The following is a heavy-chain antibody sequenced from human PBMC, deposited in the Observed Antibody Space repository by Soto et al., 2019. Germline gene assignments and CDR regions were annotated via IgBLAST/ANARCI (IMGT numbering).Heavy chain of an antibody. CDR2: IYHSGST. V-gene: IGHV4-30-2*01. CDR3: ARVPDY. CDR1: GGSSSSLGGC. J-gene: IGHJ4*02. Sequence: SETLCLTWAVAGGSSSSLGGCWSWIRQPPGKGLEWIGYIYHSGSTYYNPSLKSRVTISVDRSKNQFSLKLSSVTAADTAVYYCARVPDYWGQGTLVTVSS.